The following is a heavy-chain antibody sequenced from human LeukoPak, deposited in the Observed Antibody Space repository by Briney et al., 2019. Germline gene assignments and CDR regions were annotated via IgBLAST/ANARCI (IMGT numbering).Heavy chain of an antibody. J-gene: IGHJ4*02. CDR1: GFTFSTYA. CDR3: AKDRETTASGTFDY. Sequence: PGGSQRLSCAASGFTFSTYAMSWVRQAPGKGLEWVAGISEDGINKYYADSVKGRFTISRDNSNNTLFLQMNSLRAEDTAVYYCAKDRETTASGTFDYWGQGALVAVSS. CDR2: ISEDGINK. D-gene: IGHD1-14*01. V-gene: IGHV3-30*18.